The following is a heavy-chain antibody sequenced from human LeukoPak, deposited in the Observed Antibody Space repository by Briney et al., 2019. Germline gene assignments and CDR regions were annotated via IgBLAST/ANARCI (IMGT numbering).Heavy chain of an antibody. CDR1: GFTFSSYA. J-gene: IGHJ3*02. D-gene: IGHD6-13*01. CDR2: ISYDGSNK. Sequence: PGGSLRLSCAASGFTFSSYAMHWVRKAPGKGLEWVAVISYDGSNKYYADSVKGRFTISRDNSKNTLYLQMNSLRAEDTAVYYCARAIAAAAIDAFDIWGQGTMVTVSS. V-gene: IGHV3-30-3*01. CDR3: ARAIAAAAIDAFDI.